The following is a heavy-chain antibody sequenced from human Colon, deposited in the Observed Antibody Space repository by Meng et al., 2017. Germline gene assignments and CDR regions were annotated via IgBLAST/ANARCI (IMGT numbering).Heavy chain of an antibody. V-gene: IGHV1-18*01. D-gene: IGHD6-13*01. CDR3: ARTPFTASAGTIGNWFDP. J-gene: IGHJ5*02. CDR2: VSVYTT. Sequence: VRLGQSGAEVKKPGASVKVSCKASGYTFSSSGISWVRQAPGQGLEWMGWVSVYTTNYAQKFRGRVTMTADTSTATAYMELRSLTSDDTAVYYCARTPFTASAGTIGNWFDPWGQGTLVTVSS. CDR1: GYTFSSSG.